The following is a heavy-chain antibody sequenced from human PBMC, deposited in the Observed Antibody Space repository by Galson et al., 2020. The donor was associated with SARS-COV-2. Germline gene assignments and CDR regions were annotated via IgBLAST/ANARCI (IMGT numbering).Heavy chain of an antibody. V-gene: IGHV3-30*04. CDR3: ARELSYYGMDV. D-gene: IGHD2-8*01. CDR1: GFTFSSYA. J-gene: IGHJ6*02. Sequence: GESLKISCAASGFTFSSYAMHWVRQAPGKGLEWVAVISYDGSNKYYADSVKGRFTISRDNSKNTLYLQMNSLRAEDTAVYYCARELSYYGMDVWGQVTTFTVSS. CDR2: ISYDGSNK.